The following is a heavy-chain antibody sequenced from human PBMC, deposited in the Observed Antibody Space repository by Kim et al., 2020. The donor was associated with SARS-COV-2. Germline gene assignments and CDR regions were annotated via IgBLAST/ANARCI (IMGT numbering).Heavy chain of an antibody. V-gene: IGHV4-59*01. J-gene: IGHJ5*02. CDR1: GGSISSYY. D-gene: IGHD3-3*01. CDR3: ASERYDFWSGYQHNWFDP. Sequence: SETLSLTCTVSGGSISSYYWSWIRQPPGKGLEWIGSLYYSGSTNYNPSLKSRVTISVAPSKNPFSLKLSSVPAADTAVYYCASERYDFWSGYQHNWFDPWGQGTLVTVSS. CDR2: LYYSGST.